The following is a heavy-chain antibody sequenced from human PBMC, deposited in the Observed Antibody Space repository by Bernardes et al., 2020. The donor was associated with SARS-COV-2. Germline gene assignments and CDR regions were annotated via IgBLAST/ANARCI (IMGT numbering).Heavy chain of an antibody. CDR1: GGSISSYY. D-gene: IGHD6-13*01. Sequence: SETLSLTCTVSGGSISSYYWSWIRQPAGKGLEWIGRIYTSGSTNYNPSLKSRVTMSVDTSKNQFSLKLSSVTAADTAVYYCARESGYSSSWYSYYYYYMDVWGKGTTVTVSS. CDR3: ARESGYSSSWYSYYYYYMDV. J-gene: IGHJ6*03. V-gene: IGHV4-4*07. CDR2: IYTSGST.